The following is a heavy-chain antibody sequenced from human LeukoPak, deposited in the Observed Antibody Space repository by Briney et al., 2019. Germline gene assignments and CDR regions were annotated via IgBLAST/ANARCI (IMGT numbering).Heavy chain of an antibody. CDR2: MNPNSGNT. J-gene: IGHJ6*03. D-gene: IGHD6-13*01. Sequence: GASVKVSCKASGYTFTSYDINWVRQATGQGLEWMGWMNPNSGNTGYAQKFQGRVTMTRNTSISTAYMELSSLRSGDTAVYYCAREGGAAAGEGYYYYYMDVWGKGTTVTISS. V-gene: IGHV1-8*01. CDR3: AREGGAAAGEGYYYYYMDV. CDR1: GYTFTSYD.